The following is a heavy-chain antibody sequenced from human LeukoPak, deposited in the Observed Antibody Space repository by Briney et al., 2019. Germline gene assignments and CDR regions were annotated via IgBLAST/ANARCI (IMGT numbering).Heavy chain of an antibody. Sequence: GGSLTLSCTASGFSFSRYSMSWVRQPPGKGLEWISAVNDDVTYYRDSVKGRFTVSRDNSRNTLYLQLNSLRAEDTAVYYCAKEHDLWHEEGNWFDPWGQGTLVTVYS. V-gene: IGHV3-23*01. J-gene: IGHJ5*02. CDR2: VNDDVT. CDR1: GFSFSRYS. D-gene: IGHD3-3*01. CDR3: AKEHDLWHEEGNWFDP.